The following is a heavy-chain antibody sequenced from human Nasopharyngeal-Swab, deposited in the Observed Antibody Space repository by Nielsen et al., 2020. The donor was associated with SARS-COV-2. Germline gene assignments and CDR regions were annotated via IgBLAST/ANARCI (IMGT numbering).Heavy chain of an antibody. Sequence: SETLSLTCTVSGGSISSYYWSWIRQPPGKGLEWIGYIYYSGSTNYNPSLKSRVTISVDTSKNQFSLKLSSVTAADTAVYYCARERGGRAARLRNNWFDPWGQGTLVTVSS. CDR3: ARERGGRAARLRNNWFDP. V-gene: IGHV4-59*12. J-gene: IGHJ5*02. CDR1: GGSISSYY. CDR2: IYYSGST. D-gene: IGHD6-6*01.